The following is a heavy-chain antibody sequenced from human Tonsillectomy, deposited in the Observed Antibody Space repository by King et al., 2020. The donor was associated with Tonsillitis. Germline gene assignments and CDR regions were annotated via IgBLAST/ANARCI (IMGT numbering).Heavy chain of an antibody. CDR1: GGSFSGYY. CDR2: INHSGST. Sequence: VQLQQWGAGLLKPSETLSLTCAVYGGSFSGYYWSWIRQPPGKGLEWIGEINHSGSTNYNPSLKSRVTISVDTSKNQFSLKLSSVTAADTAVYYCARRYNWNTLGENYFVYCGPGTLVTVSS. CDR3: ARRYNWNTLGENYFVY. V-gene: IGHV4-34*01. J-gene: IGHJ4*02. D-gene: IGHD1-1*01.